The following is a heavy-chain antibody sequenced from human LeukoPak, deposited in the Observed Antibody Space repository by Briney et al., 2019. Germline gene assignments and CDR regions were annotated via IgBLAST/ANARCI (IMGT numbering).Heavy chain of an antibody. CDR3: VKEGHVDWNNWFDP. Sequence: GGSLRLSCAASGFTFSSYAMTWVRQAPGKGLEWVSVISDSGGSTYYADSVKGRFTISRDNSKNTLFLQMNSLRVEDTAIYYCVKEGHVDWNNWFDPWGQGTLVTVSS. CDR1: GFTFSSYA. V-gene: IGHV3-23*01. CDR2: ISDSGGST. D-gene: IGHD2-21*01. J-gene: IGHJ5*02.